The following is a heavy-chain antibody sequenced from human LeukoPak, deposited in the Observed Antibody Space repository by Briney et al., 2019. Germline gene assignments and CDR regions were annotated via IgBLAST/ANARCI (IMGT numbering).Heavy chain of an antibody. D-gene: IGHD1-26*01. CDR2: ISSSGSTI. V-gene: IGHV3-48*03. CDR1: GFTFSRYE. Sequence: GGSLRLSCAASGFTFSRYEMNWVRRAPGKRLEWVSYISSSGSTIYYADSVKGRFTISRDNAKNSLYLQMNSLTAEDTAVYYCARVDSYSGSYPPSWGQGTLVTVSS. CDR3: ARVDSYSGSYPPS. J-gene: IGHJ5*02.